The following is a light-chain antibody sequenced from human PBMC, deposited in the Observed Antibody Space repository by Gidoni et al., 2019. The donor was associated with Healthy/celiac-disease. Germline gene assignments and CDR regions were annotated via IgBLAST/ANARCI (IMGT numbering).Light chain of an antibody. Sequence: EIVLTQSQATLSLSPGERATLSCRASQSVSSYLAWYQQKPGQAPRLLIHDASNKATGIPARFSGSGSGTDFTLTISSLEPEDFAVYYCQQRSNWPEGFTFGPGTKVDIK. CDR2: DAS. V-gene: IGKV3-11*01. J-gene: IGKJ3*01. CDR1: QSVSSY. CDR3: QQRSNWPEGFT.